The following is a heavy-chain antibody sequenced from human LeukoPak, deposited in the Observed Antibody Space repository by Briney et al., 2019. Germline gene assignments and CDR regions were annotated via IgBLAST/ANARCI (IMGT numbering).Heavy chain of an antibody. CDR1: GYIFTHYW. CDR3: ARRRSSTSDAVDI. J-gene: IGHJ3*02. V-gene: IGHV5-51*01. Sequence: GESLKISCKGSGYIFTHYWIGWVCQMPGKGLEWMGIINPADSDTRYSPSFQGQVLISADKSISTAYLHWGSLKASDTAMYFCARRRSSTSDAVDIWGQGTMVTVS. CDR2: INPADSDT.